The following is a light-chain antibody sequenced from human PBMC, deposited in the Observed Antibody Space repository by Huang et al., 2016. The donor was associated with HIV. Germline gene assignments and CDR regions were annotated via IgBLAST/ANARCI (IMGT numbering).Light chain of an antibody. Sequence: EIVLTQSPGTLSLSPGERATLSCRARQSGNNNFLAWYQQKPGQAPRLLSYGASSRATGVPDRFSGSGSGTDFTLTISRLEPEDFAVYYCHQYGDSRGTFGQGTKVEIK. CDR2: GAS. CDR3: HQYGDSRGT. CDR1: QSGNNNF. V-gene: IGKV3-20*01. J-gene: IGKJ1*01.